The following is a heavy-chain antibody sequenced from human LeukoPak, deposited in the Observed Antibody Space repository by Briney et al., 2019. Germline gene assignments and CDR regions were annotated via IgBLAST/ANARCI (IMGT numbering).Heavy chain of an antibody. J-gene: IGHJ4*02. D-gene: IGHD5-18*01. Sequence: SETLPLTCTVSGGSISSSSYYWGWIRQPPGKGLEWIGSIYYSGSTYYNPSLKSRVTISVDTSKNQFSLKLSSVTAADTAVYYCARHGGYSYGQEIDYWGQGTLVTVSS. V-gene: IGHV4-39*01. CDR2: IYYSGST. CDR1: GGSISSSSYY. CDR3: ARHGGYSYGQEIDY.